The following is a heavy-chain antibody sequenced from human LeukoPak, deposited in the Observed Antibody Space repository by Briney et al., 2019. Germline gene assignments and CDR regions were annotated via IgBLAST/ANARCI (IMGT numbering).Heavy chain of an antibody. CDR2: IYHSGTT. J-gene: IGHJ4*02. CDR1: GGFITTGSHY. CDR3: ARGTVYSSGWYLE. V-gene: IGHV4-39*07. D-gene: IGHD6-19*01. Sequence: SETLSLTCTVSGGFITTGSHYWGWVRQPPGKGLEWIGSIYHSGTTYYNPSLKSRVTISVDTSKNQFSLKLTSVTAADTAVYYCARGTVYSSGWYLEWGQGTLVTVSS.